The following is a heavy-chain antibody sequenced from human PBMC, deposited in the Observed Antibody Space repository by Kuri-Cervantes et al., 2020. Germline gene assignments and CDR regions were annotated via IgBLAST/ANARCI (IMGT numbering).Heavy chain of an antibody. CDR2: ISYDGSNK. D-gene: IGHD1-7*01. Sequence: LSLTCAASGFTFSSYGMHWVRQAPGKGLEWVAVISYDGSNKYYADSVKGRFTISRDNSKNTLYLQMNSLRAEDTAVYYCARDFRDLITGTTYHYYYGMDVWGQGATVTVSS. CDR3: ARDFRDLITGTTYHYYYGMDV. J-gene: IGHJ6*02. V-gene: IGHV3-30*03. CDR1: GFTFSSYG.